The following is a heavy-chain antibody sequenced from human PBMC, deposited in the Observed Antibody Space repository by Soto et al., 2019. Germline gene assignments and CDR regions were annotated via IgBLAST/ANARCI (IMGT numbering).Heavy chain of an antibody. CDR3: ARDLGLDYDILTGVDYYYYYGMDV. J-gene: IGHJ6*02. V-gene: IGHV3-30-3*01. D-gene: IGHD3-9*01. CDR2: ISYDGSNK. Sequence: QVQLVESGGGVVQPGRSLRLSCAASGFTFSSYAMHWVRQAPGKGLEWVAVISYDGSNKYYADSVKGRFTISRDNSKNTLYLQMHSLRAEDTAVYYCARDLGLDYDILTGVDYYYYYGMDVWGQGTTVTVSS. CDR1: GFTFSSYA.